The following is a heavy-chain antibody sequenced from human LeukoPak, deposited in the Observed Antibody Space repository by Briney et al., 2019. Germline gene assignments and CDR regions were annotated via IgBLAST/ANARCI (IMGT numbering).Heavy chain of an antibody. J-gene: IGHJ4*02. CDR2: INPNSGGT. CDR3: ARGGVGGTTWIDY. V-gene: IGHV1-2*02. CDR1: GYTCTGYY. D-gene: IGHD1-26*01. Sequence: ASVKVSCKASGYTCTGYYMHWVRQAPGQGLEWLGWINPNSGGTNYAQKFQGRVTMTRDTSISTAYMELSRLRSDDTAVYYCARGGVGGTTWIDYWGQGTLVTVSS.